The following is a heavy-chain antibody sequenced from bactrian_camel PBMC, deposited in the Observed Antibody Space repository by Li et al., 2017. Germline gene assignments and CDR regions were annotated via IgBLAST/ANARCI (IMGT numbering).Heavy chain of an antibody. CDR2: ISSDGTT. CDR3: GYGGFCSSYEFNY. D-gene: IGHD3*01. Sequence: HVQLVESGGGSVPTGGSLRLSCTTSGFTFGGTDMAWYRQAPGNECELVARISSDGTTYYKESEKGRFIISADNAKNTFYLQMNSLKPEDTAMYYCGYGGFCSSYEFNYSGRGTQVTVS. CDR1: GFTFGGTD. V-gene: IGHV3S55*01. J-gene: IGHJ4*01.